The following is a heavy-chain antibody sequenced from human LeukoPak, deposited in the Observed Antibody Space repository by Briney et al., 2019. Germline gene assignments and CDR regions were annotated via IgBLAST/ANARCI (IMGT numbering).Heavy chain of an antibody. CDR1: GFSFSSYA. CDR2: ISAGGATT. Sequence: SGGSLRLSCAASGFSFSSYAMGWVRQAPGKGLEWVSGISAGGATTYYADSVKGRFTMSRDNSKNTLYLQMNSLRAEDTAVYYCAHIAAAGTPPSQPHYYYYYGMDVWGQGTTVTVSS. D-gene: IGHD6-13*01. V-gene: IGHV3-23*01. J-gene: IGHJ6*02. CDR3: AHIAAAGTPPSQPHYYYYYGMDV.